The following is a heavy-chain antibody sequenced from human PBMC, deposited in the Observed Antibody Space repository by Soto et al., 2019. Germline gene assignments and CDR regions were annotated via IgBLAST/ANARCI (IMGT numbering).Heavy chain of an antibody. D-gene: IGHD2-2*01. CDR3: AGTLGAYCSSTSCHLYYYYGMDV. CDR2: ISSSSSYI. Sequence: PGGSLRLSCAASGFTFSSYSMNWVRQAPGKGLEWVSSISSSSSYIYYADSVKGRFTISRDNAKNSLYLQMNSLRAEDTAVYYCAGTLGAYCSSTSCHLYYYYGMDVWGQGTTVTVSS. V-gene: IGHV3-21*01. J-gene: IGHJ6*02. CDR1: GFTFSSYS.